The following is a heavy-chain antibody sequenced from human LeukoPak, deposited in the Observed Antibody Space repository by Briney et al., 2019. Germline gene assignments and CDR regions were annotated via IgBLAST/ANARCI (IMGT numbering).Heavy chain of an antibody. V-gene: IGHV3-23*01. CDR3: AKESLRVVPSATFDY. CDR1: GFTFSSYG. CDR2: ISGSGGST. J-gene: IGHJ4*02. D-gene: IGHD2-2*01. Sequence: GGSLRLSCTASGFTFSSYGMRWARQAPGKGLEWVSAISGSGGSTYYADSVKGRFTISRDNSKNTLYLQMHSLRAEDTAVYYRAKESLRVVPSATFDYWGQGTLVTVSS.